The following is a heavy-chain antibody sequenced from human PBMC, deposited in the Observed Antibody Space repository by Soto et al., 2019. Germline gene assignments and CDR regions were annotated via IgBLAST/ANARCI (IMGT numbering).Heavy chain of an antibody. CDR1: GFTFSSYG. D-gene: IGHD5-12*01. Sequence: PGGSLRLSCAASGFTFSSYGMHWVRQAPGKGLEWVAVIWYDGSNKYYADSVKGRFTISRDNSKNTLYLQMNSLRAEDTAVYYCARDRRMDGYNPDFDYWGQGTLVTVSS. J-gene: IGHJ4*02. V-gene: IGHV3-33*01. CDR2: IWYDGSNK. CDR3: ARDRRMDGYNPDFDY.